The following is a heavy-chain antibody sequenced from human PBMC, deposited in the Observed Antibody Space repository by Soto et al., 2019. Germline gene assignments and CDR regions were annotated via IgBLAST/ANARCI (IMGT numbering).Heavy chain of an antibody. V-gene: IGHV4-59*01. D-gene: IGHD3-22*01. Sequence: SETVSLTCTVSGGSMVTSSWRWIRQAPGEGLQYIGYISYMGTTNYNPSLKSRVTISVDTSKNQFSLKLTSVTAADTALYYCTKSGGGYVNSGYYQGYYNSWRRGPRGTFAS. CDR1: GGSMVTSS. CDR2: ISYMGTT. CDR3: TKSGGGYVNSGYYQGYYNS. J-gene: IGHJ5*01.